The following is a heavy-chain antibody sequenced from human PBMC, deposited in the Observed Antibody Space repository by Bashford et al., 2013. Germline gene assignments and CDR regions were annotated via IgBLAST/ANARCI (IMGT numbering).Heavy chain of an antibody. J-gene: IGHJ6*02. CDR2: INPNSGGT. Sequence: VASVKVSCKASGYTFTGYYMHWVRQAPGQGLEWMGWINPNSGGTNYAQKFQGWVTMTRDTSISTAYMELSRLRSDDTAVYYCAAATLYYYDSSGYYYYGMDVWGQRDPRSPSP. V-gene: IGHV1-2*04. CDR3: AAATLYYYDSSGYYYYGMDV. CDR1: GYTFTGYY. D-gene: IGHD3-22*01.